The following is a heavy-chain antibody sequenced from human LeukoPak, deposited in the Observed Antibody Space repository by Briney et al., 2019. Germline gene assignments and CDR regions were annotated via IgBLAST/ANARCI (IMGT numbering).Heavy chain of an antibody. Sequence: GGSLRLSCAVSGFTFDDYGMSWVRQAPGKGLEWVSGINWNGGSTGYADSVKGRFTISRDNAKNSLYLQMNSLRAEDTALYYCARSIAAAGPAAFDIWGQGTMVTVSS. CDR1: GFTFDDYG. CDR3: ARSIAAAGPAAFDI. D-gene: IGHD6-13*01. V-gene: IGHV3-20*04. J-gene: IGHJ3*02. CDR2: INWNGGST.